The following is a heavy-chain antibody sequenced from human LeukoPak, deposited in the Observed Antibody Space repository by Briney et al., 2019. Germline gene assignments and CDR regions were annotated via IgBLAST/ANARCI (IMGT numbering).Heavy chain of an antibody. CDR1: GFTFSSYS. D-gene: IGHD3-10*01. V-gene: IGHV3-48*01. J-gene: IGHJ4*02. CDR3: AKGGISLVRGSFDY. Sequence: GGSLRLSCAASGFTFSSYSMNWVRQAPGKGLEWVSYISSSSSTIYYADSVKGRFTISRDNSKNTLFLQMNSLRAEDTAVYYCAKGGISLVRGSFDYWGRGTLLTVSS. CDR2: ISSSSSTI.